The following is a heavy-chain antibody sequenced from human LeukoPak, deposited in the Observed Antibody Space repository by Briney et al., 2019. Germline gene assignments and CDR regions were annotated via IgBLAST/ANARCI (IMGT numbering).Heavy chain of an antibody. CDR2: IYHSGIS. CDR3: ARRAVAGIYNWFDL. Sequence: SETLSLTCAVSGASISSSNWWSWVRQSPGKGLEWIGDIYHSGISNYNPSLKSRVTISVDTSKSQISLKLSSVTAADTAVYYCARRAVAGIYNWFDLWGQGTLVTVSS. V-gene: IGHV4-4*02. D-gene: IGHD6-19*01. J-gene: IGHJ5*02. CDR1: GASISSSNW.